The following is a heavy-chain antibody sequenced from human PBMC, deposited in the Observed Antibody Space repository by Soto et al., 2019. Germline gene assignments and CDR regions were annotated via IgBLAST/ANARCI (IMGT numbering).Heavy chain of an antibody. Sequence: GGSLRLSCAASGFTFSSYGMHWVRQAPGKGLEWVAVISYDGSNKYYADSVKGRFTISRDNSKNTLYLQMNSLRAEDTAVYYCAKDSRSGGYDLPGFWGQGTLVTVSS. J-gene: IGHJ4*02. V-gene: IGHV3-30*18. CDR2: ISYDGSNK. D-gene: IGHD5-12*01. CDR3: AKDSRSGGYDLPGF. CDR1: GFTFSSYG.